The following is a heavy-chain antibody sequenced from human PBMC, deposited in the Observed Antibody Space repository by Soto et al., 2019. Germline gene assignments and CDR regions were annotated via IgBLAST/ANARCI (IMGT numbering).Heavy chain of an antibody. V-gene: IGHV1-69*06. CDR3: ARVGYCSSTSCYAPYYYYGMDV. D-gene: IGHD2-2*01. J-gene: IGHJ6*02. CDR2: IIPIFGTA. CDR1: GGTFSSYA. Sequence: SVKVSCKASGGTFSSYAISWVRQAPGQGLEWMGGIIPIFGTANYAQKFQGRVTITADKSTSTAYMELSSLRSEDTAVYYCARVGYCSSTSCYAPYYYYGMDVWG.